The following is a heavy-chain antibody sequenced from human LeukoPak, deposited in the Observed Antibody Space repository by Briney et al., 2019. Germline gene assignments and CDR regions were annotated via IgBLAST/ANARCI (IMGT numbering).Heavy chain of an antibody. CDR2: ISGSGGRT. D-gene: IGHD6-19*01. Sequence: HAGGSLRLSCAASGFTFSSYAMSWVRQAPGRGLEWVSAISGSGGRTYYADSVKGRFTISRDNSKNSLYLQMNSLRAEDMALYYCAKGSSAWSEVFHFDYWGQGTLVTVSS. V-gene: IGHV3-23*01. CDR3: AKGSSAWSEVFHFDY. CDR1: GFTFSSYA. J-gene: IGHJ4*02.